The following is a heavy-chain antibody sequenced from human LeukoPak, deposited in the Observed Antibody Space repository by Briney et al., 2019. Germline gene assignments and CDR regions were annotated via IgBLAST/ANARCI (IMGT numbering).Heavy chain of an antibody. J-gene: IGHJ4*02. V-gene: IGHV1-2*02. D-gene: IGHD3-22*01. CDR1: GYTFTRYY. CDR3: ARVRDYYDSSGYYIDY. CDR2: INPNSGGT. Sequence: GASVKVSCKASGYTFTRYYMHWVRQAPGQGLEWMGWINPNSGGTNYAQKFQGRVTMTRDTSISTAYMELSRLRSDDTAVYYCARVRDYYDSSGYYIDYWGQGTLVTVSS.